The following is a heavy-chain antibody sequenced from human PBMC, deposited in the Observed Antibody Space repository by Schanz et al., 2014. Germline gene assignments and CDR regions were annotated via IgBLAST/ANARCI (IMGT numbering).Heavy chain of an antibody. D-gene: IGHD3-10*01. CDR1: GFTFSDYW. CDR3: AKGRFGELSAFDF. Sequence: EVQLVESGGGLVQPGGSLRLSCTASGFTFSDYWMSWVRQAPGRGPEWVSSISSGGGSTYYADSVKGRFTISRDNSKNALYLQMNSLRAEDTAVYYCAKGRFGELSAFDFWGQGTMVTVSS. J-gene: IGHJ3*01. CDR2: ISSGGGST. V-gene: IGHV3-23*04.